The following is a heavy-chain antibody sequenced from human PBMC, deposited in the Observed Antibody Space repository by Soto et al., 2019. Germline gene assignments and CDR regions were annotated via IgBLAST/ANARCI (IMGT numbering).Heavy chain of an antibody. CDR1: GFTFSSYW. D-gene: IGHD4-17*01. CDR3: ASQGLDYGDSYFDY. CDR2: IKQDGSEK. J-gene: IGHJ4*02. V-gene: IGHV3-7*01. Sequence: EVQLVESGGGLVQPGGSLRLSCAASGFTFSSYWMSWVRQAPGKGLEWVANIKQDGSEKYYVDSVKGRFTISRDNAKNSLYLQMNSLRAEDTAVYYCASQGLDYGDSYFDYWGQGTLVTVSS.